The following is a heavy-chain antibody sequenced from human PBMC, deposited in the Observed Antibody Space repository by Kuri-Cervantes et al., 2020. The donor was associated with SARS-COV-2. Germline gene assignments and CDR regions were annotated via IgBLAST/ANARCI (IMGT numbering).Heavy chain of an antibody. J-gene: IGHJ4*02. Sequence: GESLKISCAASGFTFSSYWMSWVRQAPGKGLEWVANIKQDGSEKYYVDSVEGRFTISRDNAKNSLYLQMNSLRAEDTAVYYCARGEYSGDIVAPDYWGQGTLVTVSS. CDR3: ARGEYSGDIVAPDY. CDR1: GFTFSSYW. D-gene: IGHD2-15*01. V-gene: IGHV3-7*05. CDR2: IKQDGSEK.